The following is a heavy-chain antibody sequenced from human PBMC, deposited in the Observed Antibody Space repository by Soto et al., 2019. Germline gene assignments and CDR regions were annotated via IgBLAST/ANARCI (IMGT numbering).Heavy chain of an antibody. D-gene: IGHD3-3*01. CDR1: GGTFSSYT. CDR3: ARGSTLVDFWSGYIDY. CDR2: IIPILGIA. V-gene: IGHV1-69*02. Sequence: GASVKVSCKASGGTFSSYTISWVRQAPGQGLEWMGRIIPILGIANYAQKFQGRVTITADKSTSTAYMELSSLRSEDTAVYYCARGSTLVDFWSGYIDYWGQGTLVTVSS. J-gene: IGHJ4*02.